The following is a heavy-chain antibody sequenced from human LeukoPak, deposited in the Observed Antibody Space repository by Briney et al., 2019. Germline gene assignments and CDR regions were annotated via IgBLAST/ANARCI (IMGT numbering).Heavy chain of an antibody. CDR2: IIPIFGTA. D-gene: IGHD3-9*01. J-gene: IGHJ6*04. CDR3: VVGDDILTGYPTDPDYYYYGMDV. Sequence: GASVKVSCKASGGTFISYAISWVRHAPGQGLEWMGGIIPIFGTANYAQKFQGRVTITADESTSTAYMELSSLRSEDTAVYYCVVGDDILTGYPTDPDYYYYGMDVWGKGTTVTVS. CDR1: GGTFISYA. V-gene: IGHV1-69*13.